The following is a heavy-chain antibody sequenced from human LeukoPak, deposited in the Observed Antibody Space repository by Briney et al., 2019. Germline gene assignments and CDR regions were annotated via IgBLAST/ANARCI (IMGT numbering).Heavy chain of an antibody. V-gene: IGHV1-2*06. CDR3: ACLYQWQVSYYSHGMDV. Sequence: ASVKVSCKASEYTFTDYYMHWVRQAPGQGLEWVGRINPNTGGTNYAQRFQGRVTLTRDTSITTAYMELSSLRSDDTAIYYCACLYQWQVSYYSHGMDVWGQGTTVTVSS. D-gene: IGHD6-19*01. CDR1: EYTFTDYY. J-gene: IGHJ6*02. CDR2: INPNTGGT.